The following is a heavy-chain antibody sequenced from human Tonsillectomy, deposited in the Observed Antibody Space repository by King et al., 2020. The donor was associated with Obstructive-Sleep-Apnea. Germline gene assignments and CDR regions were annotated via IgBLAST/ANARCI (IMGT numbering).Heavy chain of an antibody. CDR2: ISWNSDTI. Sequence: VQLVESGGGLVQPGRSLRLSCAASGFRFDDYAMHWVRQAPGKGLEWVSGISWNSDTIDYADSVKGRFTISRDNAKNSLYLQMNSLRAGDTALYFCVKDKAGEYRSGWDLIDWGQGTLVTVSS. D-gene: IGHD6-19*01. J-gene: IGHJ4*02. V-gene: IGHV3-9*01. CDR1: GFRFDDYA. CDR3: VKDKAGEYRSGWDLID.